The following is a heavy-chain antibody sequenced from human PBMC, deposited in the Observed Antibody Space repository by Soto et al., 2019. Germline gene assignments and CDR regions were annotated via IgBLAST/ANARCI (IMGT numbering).Heavy chain of an antibody. D-gene: IGHD1-26*01. CDR1: GGSISSYY. CDR3: ARLRPATPSFDY. CDR2: IYYSGST. J-gene: IGHJ4*02. Sequence: SETLSLTCTVSGGSISSYYWSWIRQPPGKGLEWIGYIYYSGSTNYNPSLKSRVTISVDTSKNQFSLKLSSVTAADTAVYYCARLRPATPSFDYWGQGTLVTVSS. V-gene: IGHV4-59*08.